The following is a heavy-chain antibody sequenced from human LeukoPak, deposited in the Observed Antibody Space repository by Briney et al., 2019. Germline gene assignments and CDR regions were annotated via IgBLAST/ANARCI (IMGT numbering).Heavy chain of an antibody. J-gene: IGHJ4*02. CDR1: GVIFSGYG. CDR3: AKDRTDRSIAAAGRGYYFDY. CDR2: IRYDGSNK. D-gene: IGHD6-13*01. Sequence: GGSLRLSCAVSGVIFSGYGMHWVRQAPGKGLERVAFIRYDGSNKYHADSVKGRFTISRDNSKNTLYLQMNSLRAEDTAVYYCAKDRTDRSIAAAGRGYYFDYWGQGTLVTVSS. V-gene: IGHV3-30*02.